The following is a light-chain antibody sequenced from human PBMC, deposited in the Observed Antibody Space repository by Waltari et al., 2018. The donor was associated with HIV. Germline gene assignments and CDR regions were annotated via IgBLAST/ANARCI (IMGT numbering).Light chain of an antibody. CDR3: ASWDDSLNSWV. V-gene: IGLV1-44*01. J-gene: IGLJ3*02. CDR2: TND. Sequence: QSVLTQPPSASATPGQRVIISCSGSRSNIGTNPVNWYLQPPVMAPKLLIYTNDRRPSGVPDRFSASKSDTSASLAIRGLQSDDEADYYCASWDDSLNSWVFGGGTKLTVL. CDR1: RSNIGTNP.